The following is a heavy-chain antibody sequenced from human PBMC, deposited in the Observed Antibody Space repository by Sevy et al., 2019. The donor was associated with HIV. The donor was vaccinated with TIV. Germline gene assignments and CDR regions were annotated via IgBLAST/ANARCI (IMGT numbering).Heavy chain of an antibody. J-gene: IGHJ4*02. V-gene: IGHV4-59*13. Sequence: SETLSLTCTVSGGSISSYYWSWIRQPPGKGLEWVGYIYSSGSTNYNPSLKSRVTISVDTSKNQFSLKLSSVTAADTAVYYCARVGLARYFFDSWGQGHWSPSPQ. CDR2: IYSSGST. CDR3: ARVGLARYFFDS. CDR1: GGSISSYY.